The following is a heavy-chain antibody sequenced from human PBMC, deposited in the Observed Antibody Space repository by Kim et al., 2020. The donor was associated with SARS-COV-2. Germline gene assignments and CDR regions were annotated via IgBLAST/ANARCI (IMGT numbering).Heavy chain of an antibody. D-gene: IGHD6-19*01. V-gene: IGHV3-23*01. CDR3: AKYDAVGGGNLDY. J-gene: IGHJ4*02. Sequence: GGSLRLSCAASGFSLSSYAMSWVRQTPGKGLKWVSRTDGSGTTHYADSVKGRFTISRDNSKNTLSLQMNSLRAEDTAFYYCAKYDAVGGGNLDYWGQGTL. CDR1: GFSLSSYA. CDR2: TDGSGTT.